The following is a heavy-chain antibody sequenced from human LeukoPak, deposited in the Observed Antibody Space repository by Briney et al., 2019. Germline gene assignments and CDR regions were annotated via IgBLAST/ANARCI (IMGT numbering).Heavy chain of an antibody. J-gene: IGHJ6*03. D-gene: IGHD1-26*01. CDR1: GYTFTSYY. V-gene: IGHV1-46*01. CDR2: INPSGGST. CDR3: ARDYVVGATQTLWYYYYMDV. Sequence: ASVKVSCKASGYTFTSYYMHWVRQAPGQGLEWMGIINPSGGSTSYAQKFQGRVTMTRDTSTSTVYMELSSLRSEDTAVYYCARDYVVGATQTLWYYYYMDVWGKGTTVTVSS.